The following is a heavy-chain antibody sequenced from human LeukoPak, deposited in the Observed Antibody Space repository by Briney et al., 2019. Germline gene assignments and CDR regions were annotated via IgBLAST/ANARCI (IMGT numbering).Heavy chain of an antibody. CDR1: GFTFSSYA. V-gene: IGHV3-23*01. D-gene: IGHD4-17*01. CDR3: ANGYGDYVAN. J-gene: IGHJ4*02. CDR2: ISGSGGST. Sequence: GGSLRLSCAASGFTFSSYAMSWVRQAPRKGLEWVSAISGSGGSTHYADSVKGRFTISRDNSKNTLYLQMNSLRAEDTAVYYCANGYGDYVANWGQGTLVTVSP.